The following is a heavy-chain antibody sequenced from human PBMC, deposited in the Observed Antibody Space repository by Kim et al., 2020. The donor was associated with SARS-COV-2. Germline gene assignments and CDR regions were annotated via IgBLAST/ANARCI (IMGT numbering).Heavy chain of an antibody. CDR1: GFTFSTYW. Sequence: GGSLRLSCEASGFTFSTYWMSWVRQAPGKGLEWVANIGEDGRDKYYVDSVKGRFAISRDNAKNSLYLQMNSLGAEDTAIYYCARDSKRRDDNYYHDYGLDVWGQGTTVTVSS. CDR3: ARDSKRRDDNYYHDYGLDV. CDR2: IGEDGRDK. D-gene: IGHD1-1*01. V-gene: IGHV3-7*01. J-gene: IGHJ6*02.